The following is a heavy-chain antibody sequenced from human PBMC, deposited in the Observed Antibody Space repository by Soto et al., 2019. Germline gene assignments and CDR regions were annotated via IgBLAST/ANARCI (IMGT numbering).Heavy chain of an antibody. CDR2: IYYSGTT. Sequence: SETLSLTCTVSGGSISSSSYYWGWIRQPPGKGLEWIGTIYYSGTTYYNPSLKSRVTISVDTSKNQFSLKLSSVTAADTAVYYCARRSMVRGVIIESWFDPWGQGTLVTVSS. J-gene: IGHJ5*02. D-gene: IGHD3-10*01. CDR3: ARRSMVRGVIIESWFDP. V-gene: IGHV4-39*01. CDR1: GGSISSSSYY.